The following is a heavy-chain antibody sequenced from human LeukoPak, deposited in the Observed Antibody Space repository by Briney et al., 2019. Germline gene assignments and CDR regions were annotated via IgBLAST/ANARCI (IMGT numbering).Heavy chain of an antibody. Sequence: GASVKVSCKASGFTSTTYFMHWVRQAPGQGLEWMGIINPSGGSTTYAQKFQGRVTMTRDMSTSTVYMELSSLRSEDTAVYYCARVEYYYDSSGYYQLPHGYWGQGTLVTVSS. CDR1: GFTSTTYF. V-gene: IGHV1-46*01. CDR3: ARVEYYYDSSGYYQLPHGY. D-gene: IGHD3-22*01. J-gene: IGHJ4*02. CDR2: INPSGGST.